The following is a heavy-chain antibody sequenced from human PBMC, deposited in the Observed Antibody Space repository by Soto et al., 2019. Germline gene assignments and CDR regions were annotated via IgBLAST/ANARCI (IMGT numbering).Heavy chain of an antibody. J-gene: IGHJ4*01. V-gene: IGHV1-18*01. D-gene: IGHD3-9*01. CDR3: ASDLKTVVTGPGF. CDR2: TSTHNGKT. Sequence: QVQLVQSETEVKKSGASVKVACKASGYPFVNYGITWVRQAPGQGLEWMGWTSTHNGKTNDAQKLQDRMTLTRDATTNTADMELRKLRPDGTAVYYCASDLKTVVTGPGFWRHGSLVIVSS. CDR1: GYPFVNYG.